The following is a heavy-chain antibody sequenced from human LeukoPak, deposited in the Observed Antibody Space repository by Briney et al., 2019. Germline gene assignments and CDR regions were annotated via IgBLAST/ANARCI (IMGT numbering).Heavy chain of an antibody. D-gene: IGHD3-3*01. CDR1: GGSISSYY. V-gene: IGHV4-59*01. J-gene: IGHJ4*02. Sequence: SETLSLTCTVSGGSISSYYWSWIRQPPGKGLEWIGYIYYSGSTNYNPSLKSRVTISVDTSKTQFSLKLSSVTAADTAVYYCARDRTIFGVVSYFDYWGQGTLVTVSS. CDR2: IYYSGST. CDR3: ARDRTIFGVVSYFDY.